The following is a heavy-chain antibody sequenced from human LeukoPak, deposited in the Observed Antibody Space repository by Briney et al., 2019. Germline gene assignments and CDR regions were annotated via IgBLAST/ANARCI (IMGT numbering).Heavy chain of an antibody. D-gene: IGHD6-13*01. V-gene: IGHV1-69*02. CDR3: ARVVRYSSSWEDY. J-gene: IGHJ4*02. Sequence: SVKVSCKASGGTFSSYTISWVRQAPGQGLEWMGRIIPILGIANYAQKFQGRVTITADKSTSTAYMGLSSLRSEDTAVYYCARVVRYSSSWEDYWGQGTLVTVSS. CDR1: GGTFSSYT. CDR2: IIPILGIA.